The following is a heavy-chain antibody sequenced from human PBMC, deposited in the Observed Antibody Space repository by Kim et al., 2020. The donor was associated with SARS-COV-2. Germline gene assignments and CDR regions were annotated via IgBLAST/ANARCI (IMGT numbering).Heavy chain of an antibody. Sequence: YRDSVTGRVTISKDNAKNMLFLQMKSLRDEDTAVYYCAREVVPGNGGLKYWGQGTLVTVSS. V-gene: IGHV3-74*01. J-gene: IGHJ4*02. D-gene: IGHD6-19*01. CDR3: AREVVPGNGGLKY.